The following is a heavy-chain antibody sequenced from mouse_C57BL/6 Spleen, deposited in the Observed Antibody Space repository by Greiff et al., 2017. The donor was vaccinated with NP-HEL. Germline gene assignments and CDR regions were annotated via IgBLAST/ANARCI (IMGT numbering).Heavy chain of an antibody. Sequence: EVKVEESGGGLVQPGGSMKLSCAASGFTFSDAWMDWVRQSPEKGLEWVAEIRNKANNHATYYAESVKGRFTISRDDSKSSVYLQMNRLRAEDAGIYYCTAAGTRYYFDYWGQGTTLTVSS. J-gene: IGHJ2*01. CDR1: GFTFSDAW. CDR3: TAAGTRYYFDY. CDR2: IRNKANNHAT. V-gene: IGHV6-6*01. D-gene: IGHD4-1*01.